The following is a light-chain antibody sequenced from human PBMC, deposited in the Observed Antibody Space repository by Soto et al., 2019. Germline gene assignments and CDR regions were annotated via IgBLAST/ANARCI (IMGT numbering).Light chain of an antibody. CDR1: SSDVGGYDS. CDR3: SSYTSSYTLV. Sequence: QSALTQPASLSGSPGQSITISCSGTSSDVGGYDSVSWYQQHPGKAPKVMIYEVSNRPSGVSNRFSGSKYGNTASLTISGLQAEDEADYYCSSYTSSYTLVFGAGTKVTVL. CDR2: EVS. J-gene: IGLJ1*01. V-gene: IGLV2-14*01.